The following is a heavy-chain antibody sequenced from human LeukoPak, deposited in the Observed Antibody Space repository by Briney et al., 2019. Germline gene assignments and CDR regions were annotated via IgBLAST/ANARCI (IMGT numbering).Heavy chain of an antibody. J-gene: IGHJ1*01. V-gene: IGHV3-48*01. CDR2: ISSSSSTI. D-gene: IGHD6-6*01. CDR1: GFTFSSYS. Sequence: PGGSPRLSCAASGFTFSSYSMNWVRQAPGKGLEWVSYISSSSSTIYYADSVKGRFTISRDNAKNSLYLQMNSLRAEDTAVYYCARDLDSSSSGYFQHWGQGTLVTVSS. CDR3: ARDLDSSSSGYFQH.